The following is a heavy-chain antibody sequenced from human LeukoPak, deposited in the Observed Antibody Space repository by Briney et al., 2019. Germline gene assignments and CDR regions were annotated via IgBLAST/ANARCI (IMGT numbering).Heavy chain of an antibody. V-gene: IGHV3-74*03. J-gene: IGHJ6*03. CDR1: GFTFSSYW. D-gene: IGHD1-26*01. CDR3: ARAPWELTDYYYMDV. CDR2: INSDGSST. Sequence: GGSLRLSCAASGFTFSSYWMHWVRQAPGKGLVWVSRINSDGSSTTYADSVKGRFTISRDSSKNTLYLQMNSLRGEDTAVYYCARAPWELTDYYYMDVWGKGTTVTVSS.